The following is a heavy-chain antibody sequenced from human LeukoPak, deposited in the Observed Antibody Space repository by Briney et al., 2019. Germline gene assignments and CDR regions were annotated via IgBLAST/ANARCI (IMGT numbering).Heavy chain of an antibody. V-gene: IGHV3-49*04. J-gene: IGHJ6*01. CDR2: IRSKANGGTA. CDR1: GFTFGDYA. D-gene: IGHD6-19*01. CDR3: TRVIDMAVAGTAYYYGMDV. Sequence: PGGSLRLSCTPSGFTFGDYAMSWVRQAPGKGLEWVGFIRSKANGGTAEYAASVKGRFTVSRDDSKTIAYLQMNSLKTEDTAVYYCTRVIDMAVAGTAYYYGMDVWGQGTTVTVSS.